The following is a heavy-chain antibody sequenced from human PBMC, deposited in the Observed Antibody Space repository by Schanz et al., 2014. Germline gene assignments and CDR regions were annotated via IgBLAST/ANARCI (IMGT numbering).Heavy chain of an antibody. D-gene: IGHD3-3*01. CDR1: GFSFSSYA. J-gene: IGHJ4*02. Sequence: EVQLLESGGGLVQPGGSLRLSCATSGFSFSSYAINWVRQAPGKGLEWVSGISGSGASTYYADSVKGRFTISRDNSKNTLYLQMNSLRAEDTAVYYCVRDSFFAFDYWGQGTLVTVSS. CDR2: ISGSGAST. CDR3: VRDSFFAFDY. V-gene: IGHV3-23*01.